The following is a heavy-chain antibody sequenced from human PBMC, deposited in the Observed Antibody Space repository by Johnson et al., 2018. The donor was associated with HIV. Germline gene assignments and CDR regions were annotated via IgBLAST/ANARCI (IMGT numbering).Heavy chain of an antibody. CDR3: ATSLLFIKGAFDI. V-gene: IGHV3-20*04. Sequence: EVQVVESGGGVVRPGGSLRLSCVVSGFTFDNYGMTWVRQAPGKGLEWVSGINWNGGSTGYADSVKGRFTISRDNAKNSLYLQMNSLRAEDTALYYCATSLLFIKGAFDIWGQGTMVTVSS. D-gene: IGHD3-10*01. J-gene: IGHJ3*02. CDR1: GFTFDNYG. CDR2: INWNGGST.